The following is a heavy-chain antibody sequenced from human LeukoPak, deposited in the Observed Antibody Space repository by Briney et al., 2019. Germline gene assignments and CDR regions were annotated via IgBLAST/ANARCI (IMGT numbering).Heavy chain of an antibody. V-gene: IGHV4-61*02. CDR2: IYTSGST. J-gene: IGHJ3*02. D-gene: IGHD3-22*01. Sequence: SETLSLTCTVSGGSISSGSYYWSWIRQPAGKGLEWIGRIYTSGSTNYNPSLKSRVTTSVDTSKNQFSLKLSSVTAADTAVYYCARYPYYYDRSGYVAEGAFDIWGQGTMVTVSS. CDR3: ARYPYYYDRSGYVAEGAFDI. CDR1: GGSISSGSYY.